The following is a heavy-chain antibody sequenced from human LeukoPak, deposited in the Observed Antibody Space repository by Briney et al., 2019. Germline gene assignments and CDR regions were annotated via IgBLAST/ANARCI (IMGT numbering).Heavy chain of an antibody. Sequence: GGSLRLSCAASGFTFSSYAMNWVRQAPGKGLAWVSGINNSGGSTYYADSVKGRFTISRDNSKNTLYLQMNNLRAGDTAVYYCAKDRYDFWSGPLIFDYWGQGTLVTVSS. CDR2: INNSGGST. J-gene: IGHJ4*02. D-gene: IGHD3-3*01. CDR3: AKDRYDFWSGPLIFDY. V-gene: IGHV3-23*01. CDR1: GFTFSSYA.